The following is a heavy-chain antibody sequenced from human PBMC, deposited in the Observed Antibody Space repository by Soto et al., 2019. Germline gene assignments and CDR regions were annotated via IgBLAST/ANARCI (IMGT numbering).Heavy chain of an antibody. V-gene: IGHV1-24*01. CDR3: ATGQGLYGSENWFDP. J-gene: IGHJ5*02. CDR1: GYTLTELS. CDR2: FDPEDGET. D-gene: IGHD3-10*01. Sequence: GASVKVSCKVSGYTLTELSMHWVRQAPGKGLEWMGGFDPEDGETIYAQKFQGRVTMTEDTSTDTAYMELSSLRSEDTAVYYCATGQGLYGSENWFDPWGQGTLVTVSS.